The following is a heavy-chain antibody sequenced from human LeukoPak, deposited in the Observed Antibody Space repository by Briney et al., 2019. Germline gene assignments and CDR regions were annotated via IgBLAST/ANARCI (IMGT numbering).Heavy chain of an antibody. V-gene: IGHV3-23*01. CDR1: GFTFSSYA. D-gene: IGHD2/OR15-2a*01. CDR3: AKAPSRLRAIGGYFDY. CDR2: ISGSGGST. J-gene: IGHJ4*02. Sequence: GGSLRLSCAASGFTFSSYAMSWVRQAPGKGLEWVSAISGSGGSTYYADSMKGRFAISRGNSKNTLYLQMNSLRAEDTAVYYCAKAPSRLRAIGGYFDYWGQGTLVTVSS.